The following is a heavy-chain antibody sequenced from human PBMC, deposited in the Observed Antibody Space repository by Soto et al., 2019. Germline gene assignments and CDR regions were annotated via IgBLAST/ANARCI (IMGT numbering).Heavy chain of an antibody. J-gene: IGHJ3*02. CDR3: ARDAYDYDSSGYYRYDAFDI. Sequence: GGSLRLSCAASGFIFSPYWMSWVRQAPGKGLEWVANIKRDGSETHYVDSVKGRFTISRDNTKKSLYLQMKSLRVEDTAVYYRARDAYDYDSSGYYRYDAFDIWGQGTMVTVSS. D-gene: IGHD3-22*01. CDR1: GFIFSPYW. V-gene: IGHV3-7*01. CDR2: IKRDGSET.